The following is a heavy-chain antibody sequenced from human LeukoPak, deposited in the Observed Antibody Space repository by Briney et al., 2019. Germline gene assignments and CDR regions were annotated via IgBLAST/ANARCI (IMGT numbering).Heavy chain of an antibody. CDR3: VRNGDRVLDY. D-gene: IGHD7-27*01. CDR2: MYYSGST. Sequence: PSETLSLNCTVSGGSISSHYWSWIRQSPGKGLEWIGYMYYSGSTNYNPSLKSRVTISADTSKNQFSLKLRSVTAADTAIYYCVRNGDRVLDYWGQGTLVTVSS. J-gene: IGHJ4*02. V-gene: IGHV4-59*11. CDR1: GGSISSHY.